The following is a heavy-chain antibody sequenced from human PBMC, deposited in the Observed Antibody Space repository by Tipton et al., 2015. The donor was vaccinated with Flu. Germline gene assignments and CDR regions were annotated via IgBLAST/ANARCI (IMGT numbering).Heavy chain of an antibody. D-gene: IGHD3-10*01. CDR1: GGSISSGSYY. V-gene: IGHV4-61*02. J-gene: IGHJ5*02. CDR3: ARDLFGGKDWCDP. Sequence: LRLSCTVSGGSISSGSYYWSWIRQPAGKGLEWIGRIYTSGSTNYNPSLKSRVTISVDTSKNQFSLKLSSVTAADTAVYYCARDLFGGKDWCDPWGQGTLVTVSS. CDR2: IYTSGST.